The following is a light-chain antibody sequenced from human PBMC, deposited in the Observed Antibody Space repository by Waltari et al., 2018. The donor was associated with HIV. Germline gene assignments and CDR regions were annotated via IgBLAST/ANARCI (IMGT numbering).Light chain of an antibody. CDR2: KDI. CDR3: QSADSSDTFV. V-gene: IGLV3-25*03. Sequence: SYDLTQPPSVSVSPGQTARITCSGASLPKQYAYWYQQKPGQAPILVIYKDIERPQGIPERFSGSSSGTTVTLTISGVQAEDEADYYCQSADSSDTFVFGSGTKVTVL. J-gene: IGLJ1*01. CDR1: SLPKQY.